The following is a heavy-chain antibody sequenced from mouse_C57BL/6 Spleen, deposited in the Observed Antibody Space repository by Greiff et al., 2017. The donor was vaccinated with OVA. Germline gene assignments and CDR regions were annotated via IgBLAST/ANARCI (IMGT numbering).Heavy chain of an antibody. CDR3: ARPRGYYASGAMDY. D-gene: IGHD1-1*01. V-gene: IGHV5-17*01. J-gene: IGHJ4*01. Sequence: ELQRVESGGGLVKPGGSLKLSCAASGFTFSDYGMHWVRQAPEKGLEWVAYISSGSSTIYYADTVKGRFTISRDNAKNTLFLQMTSLRSEDTAMYYCARPRGYYASGAMDYWGQGTSVTVSS. CDR2: ISSGSSTI. CDR1: GFTFSDYG.